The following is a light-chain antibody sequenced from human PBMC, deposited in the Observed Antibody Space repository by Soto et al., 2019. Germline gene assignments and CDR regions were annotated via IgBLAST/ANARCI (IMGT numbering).Light chain of an antibody. V-gene: IGKV4-1*01. CDR2: WAS. Sequence: DIVMTQSPDSLAVPLGDMATINCKSSQRGLSRSYNKNSLTWFQQKPGQPPKLLIYWASTRGSAVPDRFSGSGSGTDFTITIRSLQAEDVAVYFCQQYSSVPFTFVPGTKVY. CDR1: QRGLSRSYNKNS. CDR3: QQYSSVPFT. J-gene: IGKJ3*01.